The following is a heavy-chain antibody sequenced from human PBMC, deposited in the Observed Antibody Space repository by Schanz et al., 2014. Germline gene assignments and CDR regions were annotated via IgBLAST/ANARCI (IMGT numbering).Heavy chain of an antibody. Sequence: QVQLLESGGGLFKPGGSLRLSCAGSGFTFADYYMTWIRQAPGKGLEWISYVSSYDTTVSYADSVKGRFTISRDNAKNSVYLQMNSLRVEDTAVYYCARDGAGRAPDAFDIWGQGTMVTVSS. D-gene: IGHD1-26*01. CDR1: GFTFADYY. J-gene: IGHJ3*02. CDR3: ARDGAGRAPDAFDI. CDR2: VSSYDTTV. V-gene: IGHV3-11*04.